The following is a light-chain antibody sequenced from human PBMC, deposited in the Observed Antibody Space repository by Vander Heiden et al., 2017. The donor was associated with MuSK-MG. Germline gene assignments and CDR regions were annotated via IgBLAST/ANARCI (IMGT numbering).Light chain of an antibody. CDR3: QQYDDVPIT. V-gene: IGKV1-33*01. CDR2: DAS. CDR1: QQIGTY. Sequence: DIQMTQSPSSLSASVGDRVTITCQASQQIGTYLNWYQQEPGKAPDLLIFDASNLKTRVPSRFTGSGSGTDFTFTISSLHPEDFATYYCQQYDDVPITFGQGTRLEI. J-gene: IGKJ5*01.